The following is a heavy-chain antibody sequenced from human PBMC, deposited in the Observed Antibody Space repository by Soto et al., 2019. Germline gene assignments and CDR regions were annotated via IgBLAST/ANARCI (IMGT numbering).Heavy chain of an antibody. J-gene: IGHJ4*02. V-gene: IGHV3-33*08. CDR3: ARGRGSGSFYQLDY. Sequence: GGSLRLSCAASGFSFSNSWMYWVRQAPGKGLEWVARIYYDGSKEYHADSVKGRFTISRDSSKNTLYLQMNSLRAEDTAVYYCARGRGSGSFYQLDYWGQGTLVTVSS. D-gene: IGHD1-26*01. CDR2: IYYDGSKE. CDR1: GFSFSNSW.